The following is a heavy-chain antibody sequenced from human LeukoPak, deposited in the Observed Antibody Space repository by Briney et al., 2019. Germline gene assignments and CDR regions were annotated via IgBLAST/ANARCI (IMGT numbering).Heavy chain of an antibody. Sequence: GGSLRLSCAASGFTLRTYAMTWVRQAPGKGLEWVSTISGSVDDTHYADSVKGRFTIPRDSSKNTLYLQMNSLRAEDTAVYYCAKELAVAAIDDAFDIWGQGTMVTVSS. CDR1: GFTLRTYA. J-gene: IGHJ3*02. V-gene: IGHV3-23*01. D-gene: IGHD2-15*01. CDR2: ISGSVDDT. CDR3: AKELAVAAIDDAFDI.